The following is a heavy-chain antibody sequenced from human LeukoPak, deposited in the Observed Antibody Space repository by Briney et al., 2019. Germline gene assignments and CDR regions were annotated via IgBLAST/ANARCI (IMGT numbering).Heavy chain of an antibody. CDR2: IYHSGST. CDR1: GYSMSSGYY. V-gene: IGHV4-38-2*01. D-gene: IGHD6-6*01. CDR3: ASSSSAHLFDY. Sequence: PSETLSLTCAVSGYSMSSGYYWGWIRQPPGKGLEWIGSIYHSGSTYYNPSLKSRVTISVDTSKNQFSLKLSSVTAADTAVYYCASSSSAHLFDYWGQGTLVTVSS. J-gene: IGHJ4*02.